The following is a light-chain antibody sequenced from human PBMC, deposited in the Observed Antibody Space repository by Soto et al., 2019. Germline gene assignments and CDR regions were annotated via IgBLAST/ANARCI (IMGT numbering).Light chain of an antibody. CDR3: QQRSNWPRT. CDR2: DAS. Sequence: IGFILSPATLSLFPGERGTLSCRASQSVSSYLAWYQQKPGQAPRLLIYDASNRATGIPARFSGSGSGTDFTLTISSLEPEDFSVYYCQQRSNWPRTFGQGTKVDI. J-gene: IGKJ1*01. CDR1: QSVSSY. V-gene: IGKV3-11*01.